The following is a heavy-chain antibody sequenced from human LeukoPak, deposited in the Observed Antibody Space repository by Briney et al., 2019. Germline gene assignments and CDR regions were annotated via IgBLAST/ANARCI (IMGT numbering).Heavy chain of an antibody. CDR3: AKGDTMVRGAYAMDY. CDR2: LKTDGSRT. J-gene: IGHJ4*02. Sequence: GGSLRLSCAASGFTFNNYWMHWVRQAPGKGLKWVSRLKTDGSRTNYADSVEGRFTISRDNTKNTLYLQMNSLRAEDTAVYYCAKGDTMVRGAYAMDYWGQGTLVTVSS. D-gene: IGHD3-10*01. V-gene: IGHV3-74*01. CDR1: GFTFNNYW.